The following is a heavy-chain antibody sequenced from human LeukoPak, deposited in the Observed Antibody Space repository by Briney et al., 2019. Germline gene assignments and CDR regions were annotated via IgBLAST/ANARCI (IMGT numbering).Heavy chain of an antibody. Sequence: GGSLRLSCAASGFTFSSYAMSWVRQAPGKGLEWVSAISGSGGSTYYADSVKGRFTISRDNSKNTLYLQMNSLRAEDTAVYYCASRTTDYGGNFWGQGTLVTVSS. D-gene: IGHD4-23*01. CDR2: ISGSGGST. CDR1: GFTFSSYA. J-gene: IGHJ4*02. V-gene: IGHV3-23*01. CDR3: ASRTTDYGGNF.